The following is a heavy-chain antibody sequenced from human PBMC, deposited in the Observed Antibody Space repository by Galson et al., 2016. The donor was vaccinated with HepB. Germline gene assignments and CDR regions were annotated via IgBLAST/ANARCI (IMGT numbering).Heavy chain of an antibody. CDR1: GFTFSDNA. CDR3: ARDRGDYVWGSSRLVTAYYYGVDY. CDR2: ISFDGTEK. Sequence: SLRLSCADSGFTFSDNAMHWVRQAPGKGLEWVALISFDGTEKYYADSVRGRFTISRDNSKNTLYLQMNSLRADDTAVYYCARDRGDYVWGSSRLVTAYYYGVDYWGQGTLVTVSS. V-gene: IGHV3-30*04. J-gene: IGHJ4*02. D-gene: IGHD3-16*01.